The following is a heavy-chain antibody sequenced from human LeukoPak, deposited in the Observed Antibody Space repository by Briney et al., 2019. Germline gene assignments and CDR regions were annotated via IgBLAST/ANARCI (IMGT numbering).Heavy chain of an antibody. CDR2: ISFTGGT. CDR3: ASRSGWYFYYFDY. J-gene: IGHJ4*02. Sequence: SETLSLTCTVSSGSISNSYWSWIRQPPGKGLEWIGHISFTGGTTYSPSLESRVTISLDTSKNQFSLMLSSVTAADTAVYYCASRSGWYFYYFDYWGQGTLVTVSS. CDR1: SGSISNSY. V-gene: IGHV4-59*08. D-gene: IGHD6-19*01.